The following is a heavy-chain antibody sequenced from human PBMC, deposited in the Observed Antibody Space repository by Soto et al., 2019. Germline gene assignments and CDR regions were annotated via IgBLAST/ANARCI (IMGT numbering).Heavy chain of an antibody. CDR3: AREDATVTTLPYGMDV. D-gene: IGHD4-4*01. CDR2: INHSGST. V-gene: IGHV4-34*09. Sequence: SETLSLTCAVYGGSFSGYYWSWIRQPPGKGLEWIGEINHSGSTYYNPSLKSRVTISVDTSKNQFSLKLSSVTAADTAVYYCAREDATVTTLPYGMDVWGQGTTVTVSS. CDR1: GGSFSGYY. J-gene: IGHJ6*02.